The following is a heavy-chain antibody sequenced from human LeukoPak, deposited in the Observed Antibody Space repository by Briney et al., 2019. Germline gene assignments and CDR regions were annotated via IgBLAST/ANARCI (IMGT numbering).Heavy chain of an antibody. CDR3: AKAPVTSCRGAYCYPFDS. D-gene: IGHD2-21*01. CDR2: ISSSGSTI. Sequence: GGSLRLSCAASGFTFSRYAMSWVRQAPGKGVEWGSYISSSGSTIYYADSVRGRFTISRDNSKNTQYLQMKILKAEDAAVYFCAKAPVTSCRGAYCYPFDSWGQGTLVTVSS. CDR1: GFTFSRYA. J-gene: IGHJ4*02. V-gene: IGHV3-23*01.